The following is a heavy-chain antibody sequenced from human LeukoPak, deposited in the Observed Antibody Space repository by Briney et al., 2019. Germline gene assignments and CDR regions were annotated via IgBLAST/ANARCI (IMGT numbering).Heavy chain of an antibody. J-gene: IGHJ5*02. V-gene: IGHV1-8*01. D-gene: IGHD3-9*01. CDR3: ARGTGLYYDILTGYYSWFDP. Sequence: ASVKVSCKASGYTFTSYDINWVRQATGQGLEWMGWMNPNSGNTGYAQKFQGRVTMTRSTSISTAYMELSSLRSEDTAVYYCARGTGLYYDILTGYYSWFDPWGQGTLVTVSS. CDR1: GYTFTSYD. CDR2: MNPNSGNT.